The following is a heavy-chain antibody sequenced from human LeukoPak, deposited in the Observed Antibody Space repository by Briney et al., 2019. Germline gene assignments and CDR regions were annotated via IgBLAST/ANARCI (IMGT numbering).Heavy chain of an antibody. CDR3: ARGLELQWLLYRGWFDP. J-gene: IGHJ5*02. CDR2: MNPNSGNT. CDR1: GYTFTSYD. D-gene: IGHD3-3*01. V-gene: IGHV1-8*01. Sequence: ASVTVSCKASGYTFTSYDINWVRQATGQGLEWMGWMNPNSGNTGYAQKFQGRVTMTRNTSISTAYMELSSLRSEDTAVYYCARGLELQWLLYRGWFDPWGQGILVTVSS.